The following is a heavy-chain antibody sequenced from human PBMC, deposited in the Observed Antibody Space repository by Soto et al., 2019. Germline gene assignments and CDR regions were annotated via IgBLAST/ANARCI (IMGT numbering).Heavy chain of an antibody. Sequence: ASVKVSCKASGYTFTSYAMHWVRQAPGQRLEWMGWINAGNGNTKYSQKFQGRVTITRDTSASTAYMELSSLRSEDTAVYYCARDAGDCSSTSCYRGYYYDGMDVWGQVTRVTVS. J-gene: IGHJ6*02. CDR2: INAGNGNT. D-gene: IGHD2-2*02. CDR3: ARDAGDCSSTSCYRGYYYDGMDV. V-gene: IGHV1-3*01. CDR1: GYTFTSYA.